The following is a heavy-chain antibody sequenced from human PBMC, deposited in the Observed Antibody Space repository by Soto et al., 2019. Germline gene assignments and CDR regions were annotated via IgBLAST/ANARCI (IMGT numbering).Heavy chain of an antibody. CDR1: GGSVSYGGFS. Sequence: KASESVSLTCTVSGGSVSYGGFSWSWIRQSPGKGLEWIGYISRLDNPYFHPSFKSRVTMSIDRSRNQFYLNLSSMTAADRAVYYCARGAGYDPFDYWGQGVLVTVSS. CDR2: ISRLDNP. J-gene: IGHJ4*02. D-gene: IGHD5-12*01. V-gene: IGHV4-30-2*06. CDR3: ARGAGYDPFDY.